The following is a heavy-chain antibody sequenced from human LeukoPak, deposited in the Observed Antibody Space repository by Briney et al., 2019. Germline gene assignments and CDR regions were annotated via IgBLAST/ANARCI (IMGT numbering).Heavy chain of an antibody. V-gene: IGHV4-4*07. CDR2: IYTSGST. CDR3: ARESKSYDGSGFHHDS. J-gene: IGHJ5*02. D-gene: IGHD3-22*01. CDR1: GDSIRNYF. Sequence: PSETLSLTCTVSGDSIRNYFWSWIRQPAGKGLEWVGRIYTSGSTDYNPSLKSRVTLSVDTSKNQFSLKLWSVTAADTAVYYCARESKSYDGSGFHHDSWGQGTLVTVSS.